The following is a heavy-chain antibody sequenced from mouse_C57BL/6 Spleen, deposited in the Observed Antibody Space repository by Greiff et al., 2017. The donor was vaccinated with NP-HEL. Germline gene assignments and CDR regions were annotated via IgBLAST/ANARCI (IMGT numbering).Heavy chain of an antibody. CDR2: ILPGSGST. CDR1: GYTFTGYW. D-gene: IGHD2-5*01. CDR3: ASVADSNYTVV. J-gene: IGHJ1*03. V-gene: IGHV1-9*01. Sequence: VQLQQSGAELMKPGASVKLSCKATGYTFTGYWIEWVKQRPGHGLEWIGEILPGSGSTNYNEKFKGKATFTADTSSKTADMQISSMTTEDSAIYYCASVADSNYTVVWGTGTTVTVSS.